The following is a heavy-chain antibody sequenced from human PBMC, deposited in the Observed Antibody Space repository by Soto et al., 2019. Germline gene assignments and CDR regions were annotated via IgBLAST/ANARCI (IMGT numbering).Heavy chain of an antibody. J-gene: IGHJ4*02. D-gene: IGHD3-3*01. CDR3: ARGAGVVYAYFDY. CDR1: GFTFSSYG. Sequence: GGSLRLSCAASGFTFSSYGMHWVRQAPGKGLEWVAVIWYDGSNKYYADSVKGRFTISRDNSKNTLYLQMNSLRAEDTAVYYCARGAGVVYAYFDYWGQGTLVTVSS. V-gene: IGHV3-33*01. CDR2: IWYDGSNK.